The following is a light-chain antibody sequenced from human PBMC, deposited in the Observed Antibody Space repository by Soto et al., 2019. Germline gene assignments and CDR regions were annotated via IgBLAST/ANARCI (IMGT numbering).Light chain of an antibody. Sequence: DIQMTQSPSTLSASVGDRVTITCRASQSISSWLAWYQQKLGRAPRLLIYDASSLESGVPSRFSGSGYGTEFTLTISSLQPDDFATYYCQQYNTYSSPTFGGGTKVDI. CDR2: DAS. V-gene: IGKV1-5*01. CDR3: QQYNTYSSPT. CDR1: QSISSW. J-gene: IGKJ4*01.